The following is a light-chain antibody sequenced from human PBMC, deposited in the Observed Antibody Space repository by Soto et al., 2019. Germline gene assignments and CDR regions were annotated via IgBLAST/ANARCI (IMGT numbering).Light chain of an antibody. V-gene: IGKV1-39*01. CDR3: QQYNSYPWT. CDR2: GAF. Sequence: DIQMTQSPSALSASVGDRVTITCRASQSISGYLTWFQQKPGKAPKLLIHGAFRLRSGVPSRFSGSGSGTDFTLTISSLQPEDFATYYCQQYNSYPWTFGQGTKVE. J-gene: IGKJ1*01. CDR1: QSISGY.